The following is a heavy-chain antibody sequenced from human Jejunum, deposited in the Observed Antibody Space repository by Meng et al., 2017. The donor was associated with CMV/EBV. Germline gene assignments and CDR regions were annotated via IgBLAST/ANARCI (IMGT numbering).Heavy chain of an antibody. CDR2: MSYDGTYK. CDR3: ARDGGRAVSMGGGDPFDY. V-gene: IGHV3-30-3*01. CDR1: FNMYA. Sequence: FNMYAMHWVRQAPGKGLEWVALMSYDGTYKHYADSVRGRFTISRDNSKDTLYLQMNNLRSEDTAVYYCARDGGRAVSMGGGDPFDYWGQGTLVTVSS. D-gene: IGHD2-21*02. J-gene: IGHJ4*02.